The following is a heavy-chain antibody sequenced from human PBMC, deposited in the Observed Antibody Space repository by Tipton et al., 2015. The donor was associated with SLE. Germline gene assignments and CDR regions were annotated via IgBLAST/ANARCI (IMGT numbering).Heavy chain of an antibody. Sequence: TLSLTCTVSGGSISSDSHYWGWIRQPAGKGLEWIGYIYTSGSTNYNPSLKSRVTISVDTSKNQFSLKLSSVTAADTAVYYCARGPYYYDGGGLEGWFDPWGQGTLVTVSS. D-gene: IGHD3-22*01. CDR1: GGSISSDSHY. V-gene: IGHV4-61*09. CDR3: ARGPYYYDGGGLEGWFDP. CDR2: IYTSGST. J-gene: IGHJ5*02.